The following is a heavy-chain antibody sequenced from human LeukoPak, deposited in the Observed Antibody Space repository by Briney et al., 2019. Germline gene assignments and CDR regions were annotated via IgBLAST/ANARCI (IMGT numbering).Heavy chain of an antibody. V-gene: IGHV3-23*01. J-gene: IGHJ1*01. CDR3: AKDDPAAGGSRFLQH. Sequence: TGGSLRLSCAASGFTFSGYGMSWVRQAPGKGLEWVSGISGSGGRTYYADSVKGRLTISRDNSKNTLYLQINSLRVEDTAVYYCAKDDPAAGGSRFLQHWGQGTLVTVSS. CDR2: ISGSGGRT. CDR1: GFTFSGYG. D-gene: IGHD6-13*01.